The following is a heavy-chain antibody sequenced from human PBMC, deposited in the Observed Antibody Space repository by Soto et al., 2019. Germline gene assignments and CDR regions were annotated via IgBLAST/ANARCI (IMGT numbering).Heavy chain of an antibody. J-gene: IGHJ4*02. V-gene: IGHV4-31*03. CDR1: GGSISSGGYY. Sequence: SETLSLTCTVSGGSISSGGYYWSWIRQHPGKGLEWIGYIYYSGSTYYNPSLKSRVTISVDTSKNQFSLKLSSVTAADTAVYYCARGIAAADRWYEGATKAYYFDYWGQGTLVTVSS. CDR3: ARGIAAADRWYEGATKAYYFDY. CDR2: IYYSGST. D-gene: IGHD6-13*01.